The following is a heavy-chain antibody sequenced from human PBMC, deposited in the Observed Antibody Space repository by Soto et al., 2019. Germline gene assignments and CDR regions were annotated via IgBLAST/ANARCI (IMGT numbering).Heavy chain of an antibody. D-gene: IGHD2-2*01. CDR2: INHSGST. J-gene: IGHJ5*02. Sequence: SETLSLTCAVYGGSFSGYYWSWIRQPPGKGLEWIGEINHSGSTNYNPSLKSRVTVSVDTSKNQFSLKLSSVTAADTAVYYCARAPDRDIVVVPAATGFDPWGQGTLVTVSS. CDR3: ARAPDRDIVVVPAATGFDP. V-gene: IGHV4-34*01. CDR1: GGSFSGYY.